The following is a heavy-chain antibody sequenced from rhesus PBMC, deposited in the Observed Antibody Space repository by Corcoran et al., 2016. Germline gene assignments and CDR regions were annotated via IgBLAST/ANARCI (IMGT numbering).Heavy chain of an antibody. Sequence: QVQLQESGPGLVKPSETLSLTCAVSGGSISSGYYYWSWIRQPPGKGLEWIGYITYSGSTSYNPSLKSRVTISRDTSKNQFSLKLSSVTAADTAVYYCASGNGNRDYWGQGVLVTVSS. D-gene: IGHD4-35*01. J-gene: IGHJ4*01. CDR2: ITYSGST. CDR1: GGSISSGYYY. V-gene: IGHV4-122*02. CDR3: ASGNGNRDY.